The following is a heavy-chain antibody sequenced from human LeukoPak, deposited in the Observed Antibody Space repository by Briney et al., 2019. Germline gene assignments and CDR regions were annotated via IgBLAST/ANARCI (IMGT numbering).Heavy chain of an antibody. V-gene: IGHV3-74*01. CDR3: AREVRGMSVAGNWFDP. Sequence: PGGSLRLSCAASGFTFNNYWMHWVRQAPGKGLVWVSRINSDGSSTSYADSVKGRFTISRDNAKNTLYLQMNSLGAEDTAVYYCAREVRGMSVAGNWFDPWGQGTLVTVSS. CDR1: GFTFNNYW. J-gene: IGHJ5*02. CDR2: INSDGSST. D-gene: IGHD6-19*01.